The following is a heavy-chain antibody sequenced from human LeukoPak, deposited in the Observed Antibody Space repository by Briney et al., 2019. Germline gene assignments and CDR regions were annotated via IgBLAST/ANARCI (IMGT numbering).Heavy chain of an antibody. D-gene: IGHD3-22*01. CDR1: GGSFSGYY. CDR2: INHSGST. J-gene: IGHJ4*02. Sequence: KPSETLSLTCAVYGGSFSGYYWSWIRQPPGKGLEWIGEINHSGSTNYNPSLKSRVTISVDTSKNQFSLKLSSVTAEDTAVYYCASAKWYYYDTSDYQTPDVRSGFDYWGQGTLVTVSS. V-gene: IGHV4-34*01. CDR3: ASAKWYYYDTSDYQTPDVRSGFDY.